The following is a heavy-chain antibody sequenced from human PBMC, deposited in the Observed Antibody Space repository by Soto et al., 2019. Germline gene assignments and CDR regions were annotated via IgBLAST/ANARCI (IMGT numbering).Heavy chain of an antibody. CDR1: GGSISSSSYY. CDR3: ARQRGCELADAFDI. D-gene: IGHD1-26*01. J-gene: IGHJ3*02. CDR2: IYYSGST. V-gene: IGHV4-39*01. Sequence: QLQLQESGPGLVKPSETLSLTCTVSGGSISSSSYYWGWIRQPPGKGLEWIGRIYYSGSTYYNPSLERLFTVSVATSKNKFHLKLSSVTAADTAVYYCARQRGCELADAFDIWGQGTMVTVSS.